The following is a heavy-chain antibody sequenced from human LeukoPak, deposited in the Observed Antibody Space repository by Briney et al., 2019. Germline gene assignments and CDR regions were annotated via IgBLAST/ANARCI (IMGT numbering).Heavy chain of an antibody. D-gene: IGHD5-24*01. CDR1: GESLNYYY. CDR3: ASGAWATRLNS. Sequence: SDTLSLTCAVYGESLNYYYWSWIRQSPGKGLEWIGDIFDGNTINYIPSLKTRVTISAATSSQQFSLSLRSVTAADTAVYFCASGAWATRLNSWAQGALVIVSS. J-gene: IGHJ4*02. V-gene: IGHV4-34*12. CDR2: IFDGNTI.